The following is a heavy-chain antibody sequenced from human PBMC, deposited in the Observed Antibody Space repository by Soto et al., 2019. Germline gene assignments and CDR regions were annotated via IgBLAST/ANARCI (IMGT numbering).Heavy chain of an antibody. Sequence: QVQLVESGGGVVQPGRSLRLSCAASGFTFSSYGMHWVRQAPGKGLEWVAVISYDGSNKYYADSVKGRFTISRDNSKNTLYRQMNGLRAEDTAVYYCATAVWRGPMDVRGQGTTVTVSS. J-gene: IGHJ6*02. CDR3: ATAVWRGPMDV. CDR2: ISYDGSNK. D-gene: IGHD3-3*01. V-gene: IGHV3-30*03. CDR1: GFTFSSYG.